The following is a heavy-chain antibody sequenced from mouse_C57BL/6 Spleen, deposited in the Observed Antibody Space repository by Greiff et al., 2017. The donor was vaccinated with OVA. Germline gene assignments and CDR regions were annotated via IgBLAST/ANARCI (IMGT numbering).Heavy chain of an antibody. D-gene: IGHD2-1*01. CDR3: TTGSYYGNYPYYAMDY. J-gene: IGHJ4*01. Sequence: EVQLQQSGAELVRPGASVKLSCTASGFNIKDDYMHWVKQRPEQGLEWIGWIDPENGDTEYASKFQGKATITADTSSNTAYLQLSSLTSEDTAVYYCTTGSYYGNYPYYAMDYWGQGTSVTVSS. CDR1: GFNIKDDY. CDR2: IDPENGDT. V-gene: IGHV14-4*01.